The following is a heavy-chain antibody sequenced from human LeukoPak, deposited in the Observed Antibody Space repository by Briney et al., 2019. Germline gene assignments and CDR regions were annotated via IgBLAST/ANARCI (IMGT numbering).Heavy chain of an antibody. J-gene: IGHJ3*02. D-gene: IGHD3-22*01. CDR1: GGPISSYY. V-gene: IGHV4-59*01. Sequence: SETLFLTCTVSGGPISSYYWSWIRQPPGKGLEWIGYIYYSGSTNYNPSLKSRVTISVDTSKNQFSLKLSSVTAADTAVYYCARDRGVSYDSSGYPQDAFDIWGQGTMVTVSS. CDR3: ARDRGVSYDSSGYPQDAFDI. CDR2: IYYSGST.